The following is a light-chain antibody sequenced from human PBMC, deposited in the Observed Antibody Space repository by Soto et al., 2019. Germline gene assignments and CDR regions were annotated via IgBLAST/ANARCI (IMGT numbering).Light chain of an antibody. CDR2: AAS. CDR1: QSITFY. Sequence: DIQITKSPSSLSSSVGDRVAITCLSSQSITFYLNWYQQKPGKAPKLLIYAASSLQSGVPSRFSGSGSGTDFTLTISSLQPEDFATYYCQQSYSNSITFGQGTRLEIX. CDR3: QQSYSNSIT. V-gene: IGKV1-39*01. J-gene: IGKJ5*01.